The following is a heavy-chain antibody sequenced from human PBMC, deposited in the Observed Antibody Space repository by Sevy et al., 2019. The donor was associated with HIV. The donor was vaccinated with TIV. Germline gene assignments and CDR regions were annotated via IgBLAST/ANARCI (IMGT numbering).Heavy chain of an antibody. J-gene: IGHJ6*02. CDR3: ARDLRPHLLYSDFWSGYSGMDV. D-gene: IGHD3-3*01. CDR2: ISFDGSHK. CDR1: AFTFSTYG. Sequence: GGSLRLSCVASAFTFSTYGMHWVRQAPGKGLERVSVISFDGSHKYYADSVKGRCTVSRDNSKNTLNLQMNSLRAEDTAVYYCARDLRPHLLYSDFWSGYSGMDVWGQGTTVTVSS. V-gene: IGHV3-30*03.